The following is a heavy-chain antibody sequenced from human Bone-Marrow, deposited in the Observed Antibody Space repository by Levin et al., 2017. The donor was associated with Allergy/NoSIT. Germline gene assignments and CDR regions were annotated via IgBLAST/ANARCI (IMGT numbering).Heavy chain of an antibody. Sequence: SCAASGFTFSSYAMHWVRQAPGKGLEWVAVISYDGSNKYYADSVKGRFTISRDNSKNTLYLQMNSLRAEDTAVYYCARDPGYEAKYYYYYMDVWGKGTTVTVSS. CDR2: ISYDGSNK. J-gene: IGHJ6*03. CDR3: ARDPGYEAKYYYYYMDV. D-gene: IGHD5-12*01. V-gene: IGHV3-30-3*01. CDR1: GFTFSSYA.